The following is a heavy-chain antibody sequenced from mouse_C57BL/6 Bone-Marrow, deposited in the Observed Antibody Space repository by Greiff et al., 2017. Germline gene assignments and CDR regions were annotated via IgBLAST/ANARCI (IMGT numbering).Heavy chain of an antibody. V-gene: IGHV1-55*01. D-gene: IGHD2-5*01. J-gene: IGHJ1*03. CDR3: GTRYYSNDWYFDV. CDR1: GYTFTSYW. CDR2: IYPGSGST. Sequence: QVQLQQPGAELVKPGASVKMSCKASGYTFTSYWITWVKQRPGQGLEWIGDIYPGSGSTNYNEKFKSKATLTVDTSSSTAYMQVSSLTSDDSAVYYCGTRYYSNDWYFDVWGTGTTVTVSA.